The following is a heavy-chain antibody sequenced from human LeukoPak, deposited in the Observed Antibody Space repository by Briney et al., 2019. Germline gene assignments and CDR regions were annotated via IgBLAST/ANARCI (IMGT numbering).Heavy chain of an antibody. J-gene: IGHJ4*02. Sequence: GGSLRLSCAASGFTFSDYFMSWIRQAPGKGLEWVSSISYSSSYIYYADSVKGRFTISRDNAKNSLYLQMNSLRAEDTAVYYCARDREQQLDYWGQGTLVTVSS. CDR2: ISYSSSYI. CDR3: ARDREQQLDY. V-gene: IGHV3-11*06. CDR1: GFTFSDYF. D-gene: IGHD6-13*01.